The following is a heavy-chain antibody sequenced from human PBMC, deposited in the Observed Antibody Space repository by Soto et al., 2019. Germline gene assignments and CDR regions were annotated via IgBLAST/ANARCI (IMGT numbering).Heavy chain of an antibody. D-gene: IGHD5-12*01. Sequence: QLQLQESGSGLVKPSQTLSLTCAVPGGSISSGGYSWSWIRQPPGKGLEWIGYIYHSGSTYYNPSLKSLVTISVDRAKNQFSLKLSSVTAADTAVYYCAAGGGLPRYYWGQGTLVTVSS. CDR1: GGSISSGGYS. J-gene: IGHJ4*02. CDR2: IYHSGST. CDR3: AAGGGLPRYY. V-gene: IGHV4-30-2*01.